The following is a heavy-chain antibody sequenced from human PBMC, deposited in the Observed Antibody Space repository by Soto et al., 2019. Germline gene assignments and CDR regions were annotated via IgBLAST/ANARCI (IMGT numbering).Heavy chain of an antibody. J-gene: IGHJ5*02. V-gene: IGHV3-21*01. CDR3: ARHGGAADWFDP. D-gene: IGHD2-15*01. CDR2: ISSSSSYI. CDR1: GFTFSSYS. Sequence: EVQLVESGGGLVKPGGSLRLSCAASGFTFSSYSMNWVRQAPVKGLEWVSSISSSSSYIYYADSVNGRFTISRDNAKNSLYLQMNSLRAEDTAVYYCARHGGAADWFDPWCQGTLVTVSS.